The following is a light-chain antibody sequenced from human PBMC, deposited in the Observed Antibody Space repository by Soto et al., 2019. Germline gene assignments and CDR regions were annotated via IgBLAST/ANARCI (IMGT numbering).Light chain of an antibody. CDR1: QSVSNNY. CDR3: QQYGSSPIT. J-gene: IGKJ5*01. V-gene: IGKV3-20*01. Sequence: ETVMTQSPATLSVSPGERATLSCRASQSVSNNYLAWYQQKPGQAPRLLIYGASSRATGIPDRFSGSGSGTDFTLTISRLEPEDFAVYYCQQYGSSPITFGQGTRLEIK. CDR2: GAS.